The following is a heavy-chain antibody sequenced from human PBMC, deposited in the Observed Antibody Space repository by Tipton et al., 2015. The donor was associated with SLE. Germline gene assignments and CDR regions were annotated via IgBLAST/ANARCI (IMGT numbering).Heavy chain of an antibody. D-gene: IGHD6-19*01. J-gene: IGHJ6*02. CDR1: GFTVSSNY. CDR3: ARVSGWSTYGMDV. V-gene: IGHV3-66*02. Sequence: GSLRLSCAASGFTVSSNYMSWVRQAPGKGLEWVSVIYSGGSTYYADSVKGRFTISRDNSKNTLYLQMNSLRAEDTAVYYCARVSGWSTYGMDVWGQGTPVTVSS. CDR2: IYSGGST.